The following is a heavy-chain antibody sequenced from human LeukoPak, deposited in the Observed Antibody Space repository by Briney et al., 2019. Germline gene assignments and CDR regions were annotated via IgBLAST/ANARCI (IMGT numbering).Heavy chain of an antibody. Sequence: GGSLRLSCAASGLTFRRYGMSWVRQAPGKGLEWVSSITGSAGSREYADSVKGRFTISRDNSKNTVFLEMNSLRAEDTAVYYCAKMAYSSSPHWGQGTQVTVSS. CDR1: GLTFRRYG. CDR2: ITGSAGSR. D-gene: IGHD1-26*01. V-gene: IGHV3-23*01. J-gene: IGHJ1*01. CDR3: AKMAYSSSPH.